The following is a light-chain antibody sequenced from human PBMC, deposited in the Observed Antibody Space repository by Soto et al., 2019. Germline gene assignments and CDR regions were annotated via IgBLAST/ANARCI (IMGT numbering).Light chain of an antibody. CDR1: SSDIGGYDY. Sequence: QSALTQPASVSGSPGQSITISCTGTSSDIGGYDYVSWYQQYPGKAPKLMIYDVSNRHSGVSDRFSGSKSANTASLTISGLQAEDEADYYCNSYTTSSSLYVFGTGTKLTVL. CDR3: NSYTTSSSLYV. J-gene: IGLJ1*01. V-gene: IGLV2-14*01. CDR2: DVS.